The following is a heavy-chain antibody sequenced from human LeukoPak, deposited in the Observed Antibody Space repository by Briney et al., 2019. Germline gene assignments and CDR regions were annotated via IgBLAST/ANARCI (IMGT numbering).Heavy chain of an antibody. CDR2: ISSSSNYI. Sequence: PGGSLRLSCAASGFTFSSYSMNWVRQAPGKGLEWVSSISSSSNYIYYADSMKGRFTISRDNAKNSLYLRMNSLRAEDTAVYYCARNKKGDRYTYGHDYWGQGTLVTVSS. J-gene: IGHJ4*02. CDR1: GFTFSSYS. D-gene: IGHD5-18*01. V-gene: IGHV3-21*01. CDR3: ARNKKGDRYTYGHDY.